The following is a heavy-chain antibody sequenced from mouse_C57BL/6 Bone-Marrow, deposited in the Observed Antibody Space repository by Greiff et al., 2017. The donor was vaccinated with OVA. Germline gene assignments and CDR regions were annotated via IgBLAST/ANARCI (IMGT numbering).Heavy chain of an antibody. V-gene: IGHV3-6*01. CDR1: GYSITSGYY. CDR2: ISYDGSN. D-gene: IGHD2-12*01. CDR3: ARALRRDY. J-gene: IGHJ2*01. Sequence: ESGPGLVKPSQSLSLTCSVTGYSITSGYYWNWIRQFPGNKLEWMGYISYDGSNNYNPSLKNRISITRDTSKNQFFLKLNSVTTEDTATYYCARALRRDYWGQGTTLTVSS.